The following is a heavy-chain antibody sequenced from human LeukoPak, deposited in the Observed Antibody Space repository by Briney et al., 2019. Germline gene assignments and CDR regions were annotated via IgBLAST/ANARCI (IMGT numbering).Heavy chain of an antibody. D-gene: IGHD1-26*01. V-gene: IGHV2-70*01. J-gene: IGHJ6*02. CDR1: GFSLSTSGMC. CDR3: AWIREGDYYYGMDV. Sequence: SGPALVKPTQTLTLTCTFSGFSLSTSGMCVSWIRQPPGKALEWLALIDWDDDKYYSTSLKTRLTISKDTSKNQVVLTMTNMDPVDTATYYCAWIREGDYYYGMDVWGQGTTVTVSS. CDR2: IDWDDDK.